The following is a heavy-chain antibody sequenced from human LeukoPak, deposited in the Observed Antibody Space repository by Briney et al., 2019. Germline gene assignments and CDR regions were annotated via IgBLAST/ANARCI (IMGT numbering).Heavy chain of an antibody. CDR1: GAPINSGGHY. J-gene: IGHJ6*03. CDR2: IHYSGST. CDR3: ASALYYYYMDV. Sequence: SETLSLTCSGSGAPINSGGHYWSWIRQHPGKGLEWIGYIHYSGSTSYNPSLKSRVTISLDTSKNHFSLKLSSVTAADTAVYYCASALYYYYMDVWGKGTTVTVSS. V-gene: IGHV4-31*03.